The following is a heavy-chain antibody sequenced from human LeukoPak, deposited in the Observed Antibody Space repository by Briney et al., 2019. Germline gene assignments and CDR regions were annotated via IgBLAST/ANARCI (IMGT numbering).Heavy chain of an antibody. D-gene: IGHD3-22*01. Sequence: ASVKVSCKASGYTFTGYYMHWVRQAPGQGLEWMGWINPNSGGTNYAQKLQGRVTMTTDTSTSTAYMELRSLRSDDTAVYYCARGLAYYYDSSGYYQDYWGQGTLVTVSS. J-gene: IGHJ4*02. CDR3: ARGLAYYYDSSGYYQDY. V-gene: IGHV1-2*02. CDR2: INPNSGGT. CDR1: GYTFTGYY.